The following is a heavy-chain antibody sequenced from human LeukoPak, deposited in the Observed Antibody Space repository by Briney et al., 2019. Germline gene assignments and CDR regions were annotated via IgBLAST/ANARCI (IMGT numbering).Heavy chain of an antibody. V-gene: IGHV3-15*05. CDR3: TTLSYDVHY. Sequence: GGSLRLSCAASGFIFHNAWMTWVRQAPGKGLEWVGRIKSNPDGGTADYAAPVKGRFIISRDDSKNTLYLQLNSLKTEDTAVYYCTTLSYDVHYWGQGTLVTLSS. D-gene: IGHD3-3*01. CDR2: IKSNPDGGTA. J-gene: IGHJ4*02. CDR1: GFIFHNAW.